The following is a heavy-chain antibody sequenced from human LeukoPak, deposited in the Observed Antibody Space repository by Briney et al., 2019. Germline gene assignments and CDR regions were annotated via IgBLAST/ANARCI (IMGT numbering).Heavy chain of an antibody. J-gene: IGHJ5*02. V-gene: IGHV1-18*04. D-gene: IGHD2-2*01. CDR3: ARDGVPATLSPWFDP. Sequence: ASVKVSCKASGYTFTNYHMHWVRQAPGQGLEWMGWISAYNGNTNYAQKLQGRVTMTTDTFTSTAYMELRSLRSDDTAVYYCARDGVPATLSPWFDPWGQGTLVTVPS. CDR2: ISAYNGNT. CDR1: GYTFTNYH.